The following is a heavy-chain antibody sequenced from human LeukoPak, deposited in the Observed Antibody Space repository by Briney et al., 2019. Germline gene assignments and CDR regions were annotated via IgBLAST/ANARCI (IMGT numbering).Heavy chain of an antibody. CDR2: INPNSGDT. D-gene: IGHD2-2*01. J-gene: IGHJ4*02. CDR1: GYSFTSYW. V-gene: IGHV1-2*06. CDR3: ARDYCSSTSCLFDY. Sequence: GESLKISCKGSGYSFTSYWIGWVRQMPGKGLEWMGRINPNSGDTNYAQKFQGRVTMTRDTSISTAYMELSRLTSDDTAMYYCARDYCSSTSCLFDYWGQGTLVTVSS.